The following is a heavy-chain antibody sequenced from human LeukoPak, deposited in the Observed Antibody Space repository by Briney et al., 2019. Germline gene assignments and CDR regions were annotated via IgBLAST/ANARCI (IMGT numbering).Heavy chain of an antibody. Sequence: PGGSLRLSCAASGFTLSSYWMHWVRQTPGKGLVWVSRISTDGSTTHYADSVKGRFTISRDNAKNTLYLQMNSLRAEDTAVYYCARSTYRGSLSDYWGQGTLVTVSS. D-gene: IGHD1-26*01. CDR3: ARSTYRGSLSDY. J-gene: IGHJ4*02. CDR2: ISTDGSTT. V-gene: IGHV3-74*01. CDR1: GFTLSSYW.